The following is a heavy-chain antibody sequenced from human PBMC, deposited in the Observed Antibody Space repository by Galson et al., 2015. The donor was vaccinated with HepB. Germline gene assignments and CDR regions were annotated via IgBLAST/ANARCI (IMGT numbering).Heavy chain of an antibody. D-gene: IGHD6-19*01. J-gene: IGHJ4*02. CDR1: GYTFTADG. V-gene: IGHV1-18*01. Sequence: SVKVSCKASGYTFTADGVGWVRQAPGQGLEWMGWISGHNADTIYAQKFQGKVTMTTDTSTNTAYVELRSLTSDDTAIYFCARGRRGTGWYSNWGQGTLVIVSS. CDR3: ARGRRGTGWYSN. CDR2: ISGHNADT.